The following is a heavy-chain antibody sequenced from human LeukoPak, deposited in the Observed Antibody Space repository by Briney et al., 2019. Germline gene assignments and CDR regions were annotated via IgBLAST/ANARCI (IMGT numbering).Heavy chain of an antibody. CDR3: ARMTTGHDY. CDR1: GTSSTSYY. D-gene: IGHD4-17*01. CDR2: VNHSGYT. J-gene: IGHJ4*02. V-gene: IGHV4-34*01. Sequence: PSETLSLTCGVSGTSSTSYYWSWIRQTPGKGLEWIGEVNHSGYTNMNPSLKSRVTISVDTSKNQFSLMMTSVTAADTAVYFCARMTTGHDYWGQGTLVTVSS.